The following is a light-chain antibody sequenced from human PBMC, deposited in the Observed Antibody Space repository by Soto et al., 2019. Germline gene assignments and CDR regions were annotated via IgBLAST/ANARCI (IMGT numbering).Light chain of an antibody. CDR3: QHSYSTPTT. J-gene: IGKJ1*01. CDR1: QSISSY. Sequence: DIQMTQSPSSLSASVGDRVTITCRASQSISSYLNWYQQKPGKAPKLLIYAASSLQSGVPSRFSGSGSGTDFTLTISSLPPEDFATYYCQHSYSTPTTLGQGPK. V-gene: IGKV1-39*01. CDR2: AAS.